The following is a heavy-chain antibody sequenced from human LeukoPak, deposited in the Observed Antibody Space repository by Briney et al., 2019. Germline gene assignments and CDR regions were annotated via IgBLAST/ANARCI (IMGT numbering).Heavy chain of an antibody. D-gene: IGHD2-2*01. CDR2: ISGSGGSI. J-gene: IGHJ4*02. CDR1: GFTFSSYA. CDR3: ARAPTVLVGYCSSSSCQADY. V-gene: IGHV3-23*01. Sequence: PGGSLRLSCAASGFTFSSYAMSWVRQAPGKGLEWVSAISGSGGSIYYADSVKGRFTISRDNAENALYLQMNSLRVEYTAVYYCARAPTVLVGYCSSSSCQADYWGQGTLVTVSS.